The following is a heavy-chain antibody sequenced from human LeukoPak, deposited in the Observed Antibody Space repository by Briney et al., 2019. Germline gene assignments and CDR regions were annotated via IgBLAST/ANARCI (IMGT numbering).Heavy chain of an antibody. CDR1: GFTFDDYA. Sequence: GGSLRLSCAASGFTFDDYAMHWVRQAPGKGLKWVSGISWNSGSIGYADSVKGRFTISRDNAKNSLYLQMNSLRAEDTALYYCAKMVSRYCSSTSCGYFDYWGQGTLVTVSS. D-gene: IGHD2-2*01. CDR2: ISWNSGSI. CDR3: AKMVSRYCSSTSCGYFDY. V-gene: IGHV3-9*01. J-gene: IGHJ4*02.